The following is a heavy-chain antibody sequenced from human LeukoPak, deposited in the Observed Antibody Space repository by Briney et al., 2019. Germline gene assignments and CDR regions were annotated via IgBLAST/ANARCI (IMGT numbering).Heavy chain of an antibody. J-gene: IGHJ6*04. CDR2: ISSSSSYI. CDR3: ARSDILTPGDV. D-gene: IGHD3-9*01. V-gene: IGHV3-21*01. CDR1: GFTFSSYS. Sequence: GGSLRLSCAASGFTFSSYSMNWVRQAPGKGLEWVSSISSSSSYIYYADSVKGRFTISRDNAKNSLYLQMNSLRAEDTAVYYCARSDILTPGDVWGKGTTVTVSS.